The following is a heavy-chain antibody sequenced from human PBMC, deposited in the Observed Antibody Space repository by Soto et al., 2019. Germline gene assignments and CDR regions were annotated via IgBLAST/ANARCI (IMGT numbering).Heavy chain of an antibody. J-gene: IGHJ5*02. Sequence: SETLSLTCAVSCYSISSGYYWGWIRQPPGKGLEWIGSIYHSGSTYYDPSLKSRVTISVDTSKNQCSLTLSSVTAADTAVYYCARGGYYYGWFDPWGQGTLVTVSS. CDR1: CYSISSGYY. CDR2: IYHSGST. V-gene: IGHV4-38-2*01. D-gene: IGHD3-22*01. CDR3: ARGGYYYGWFDP.